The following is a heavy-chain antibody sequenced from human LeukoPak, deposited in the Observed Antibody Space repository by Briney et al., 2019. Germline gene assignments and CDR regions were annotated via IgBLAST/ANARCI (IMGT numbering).Heavy chain of an antibody. CDR1: GYTFSGYF. J-gene: IGHJ4*02. D-gene: IGHD7-27*01. CDR3: ARDLSSTPNWEFDY. Sequence: ASVKVSCKASGYTFSGYFIHWVRQGAGQGLEWMGRINANSGVTEYAQNFQGSVAMSRDTSINTASMELSWLTSDDTAVYYCARDLSSTPNWEFDYWGQGTLVTVSS. CDR2: INANSGVT. V-gene: IGHV1-2*06.